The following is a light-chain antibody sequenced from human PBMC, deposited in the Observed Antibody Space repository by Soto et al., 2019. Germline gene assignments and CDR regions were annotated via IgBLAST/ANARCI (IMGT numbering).Light chain of an antibody. J-gene: IGKJ1*01. CDR3: QQYNSYSWM. CDR2: KAS. CDR1: QSISTW. V-gene: IGKV1-5*03. Sequence: DIQMAQSPSTLSASVGDRVTITCRASQSISTWLAWYQQKPGKAPNLLIYKASNLESGVPSRFSGSGSGTEFTLTISSLQPDDFATYYCQQYNSYSWMFGLGTKV.